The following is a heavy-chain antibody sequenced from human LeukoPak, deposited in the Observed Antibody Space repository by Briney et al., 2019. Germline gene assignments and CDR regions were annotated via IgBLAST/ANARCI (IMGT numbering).Heavy chain of an antibody. V-gene: IGHV3-23*01. CDR1: GFRFSSYA. CDR3: AKRGSSGYPHGAFDI. J-gene: IGHJ3*02. Sequence: GGSLRLSCAASGFRFSSYAMSWVRQAPGKGLEWVSAISGSGVSTYYADSVKGRCTISRDNSKNTLYLQMNSLRAEDTAVYYCAKRGSSGYPHGAFDIWGQGTMVTVSS. CDR2: ISGSGVST. D-gene: IGHD3-22*01.